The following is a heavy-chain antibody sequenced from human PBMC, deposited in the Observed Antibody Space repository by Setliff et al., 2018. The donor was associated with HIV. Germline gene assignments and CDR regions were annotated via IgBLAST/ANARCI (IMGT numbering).Heavy chain of an antibody. J-gene: IGHJ4*01. V-gene: IGHV1-69-2*01. CDR3: AAGPFNWGQYF. CDR1: GYTFTDRF. Sequence: ASVKVSCEASGYTFTDRFITWFQQAPGKGLEWMGRRYPRGDGTIYAERFRGRLTFSADTSTHTGYMQLDNLKSEDTAMYFCAAGPFNWGQYFWGHGTLVTVSS. CDR2: RYPRGDGT. D-gene: IGHD3-16*01.